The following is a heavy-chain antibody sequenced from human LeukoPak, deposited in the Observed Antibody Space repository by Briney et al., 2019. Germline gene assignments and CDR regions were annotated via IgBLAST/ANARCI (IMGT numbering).Heavy chain of an antibody. CDR3: AKKYSTGLDP. V-gene: IGHV3-30*18. CDR2: ISYDGSNK. D-gene: IGHD1-26*01. CDR1: GFTFNYYV. Sequence: GGSLRLSCAASGFTFNYYVMHWVRQAPGKGLEWVAVISYDGSNKYYADSVRGRFTISRDNSKNTLYVQMNSLRAEDTAIYYCAKKYSTGLDPWGQGTLVTVSS. J-gene: IGHJ5*02.